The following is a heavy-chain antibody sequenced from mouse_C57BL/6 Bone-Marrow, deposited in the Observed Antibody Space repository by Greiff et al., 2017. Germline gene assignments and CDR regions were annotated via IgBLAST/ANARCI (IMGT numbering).Heavy chain of an antibody. J-gene: IGHJ1*03. CDR2: IDPETGGT. Sequence: VQLQQSGAELVRPGASVTLSCKASGYTFTDYEMHWVKQTPVHGLEWIGAIDPETGGTAYNQKFKGKAILTADKSSSTAYMELRSLTSEDSSFYYCTTVLNWYFAVRGTSTTVTVS. V-gene: IGHV1-15*01. CDR1: GYTFTDYE. CDR3: TTVLNWYFAV.